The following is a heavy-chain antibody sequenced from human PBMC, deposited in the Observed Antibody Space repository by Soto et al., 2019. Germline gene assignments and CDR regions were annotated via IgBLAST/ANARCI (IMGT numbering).Heavy chain of an antibody. Sequence: ASVKVSCKASGYTFTSYGISWVRQAPGQGLEWMGWISAYNGNTNYAQKLQGRVTMTTDTSTGTAYMELRSLRSDDTAVYYCARVVAGAAMIVVVNNWFDPWGQGTLVTVSS. CDR1: GYTFTSYG. J-gene: IGHJ5*02. CDR2: ISAYNGNT. V-gene: IGHV1-18*04. D-gene: IGHD3-22*01. CDR3: ARVVAGAAMIVVVNNWFDP.